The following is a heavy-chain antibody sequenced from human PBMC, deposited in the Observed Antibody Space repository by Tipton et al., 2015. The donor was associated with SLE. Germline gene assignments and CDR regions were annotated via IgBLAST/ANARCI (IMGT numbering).Heavy chain of an antibody. D-gene: IGHD6-13*01. CDR3: ARDTRYSSSWGYYYYYMDV. CDR2: IYHSGST. V-gene: IGHV4-4*02. Sequence: TLSLTCAVSGGSISSSNWWSWVRQPPGKGLEWIGEIYHSGSTNYNPSLKSRVTISVDTSKNQFSLKLSSVTAADTAVYYCARDTRYSSSWGYYYYYMDVWGKGTTVTASS. J-gene: IGHJ6*03. CDR1: GGSISSSNW.